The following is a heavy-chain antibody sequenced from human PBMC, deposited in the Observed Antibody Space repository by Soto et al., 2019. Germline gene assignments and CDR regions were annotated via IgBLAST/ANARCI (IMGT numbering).Heavy chain of an antibody. D-gene: IGHD6-6*01. CDR1: GFTFSSYS. CDR2: ISSSSSYI. J-gene: IGHJ4*02. V-gene: IGHV3-21*04. CDR3: AKGDGRIVPRHFDY. Sequence: PGGSLRLSCAASGFTFSSYSMNWVRQAPGKGLEWVSSISSSSSYIYYADSVKGRFTISRDNAKNTLYLQMNDLRAEDTAVYFCAKGDGRIVPRHFDYWGQGTLVTVSS.